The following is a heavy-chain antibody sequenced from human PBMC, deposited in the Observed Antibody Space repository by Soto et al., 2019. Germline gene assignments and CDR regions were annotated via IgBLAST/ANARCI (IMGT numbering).Heavy chain of an antibody. Sequence: GGSLRLSCAASGFTFSSYAMHWVRQAPGKGLEWVAVISYDGSNKYYADSVKGRFTISRDNSKNTLYLQMNSLRAEDTAVYHCARDDNWIAGVYGMDVWGQGTTVTVSS. CDR1: GFTFSSYA. CDR2: ISYDGSNK. J-gene: IGHJ6*02. D-gene: IGHD1-20*01. CDR3: ARDDNWIAGVYGMDV. V-gene: IGHV3-30-3*01.